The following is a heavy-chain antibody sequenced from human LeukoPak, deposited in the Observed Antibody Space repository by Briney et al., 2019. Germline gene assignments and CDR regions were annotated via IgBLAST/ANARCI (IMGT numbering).Heavy chain of an antibody. CDR2: IYSGGST. J-gene: IGHJ4*02. V-gene: IGHV3-53*01. Sequence: GGSLRLSCAASGFTVSSNYMSWVRQAPGKGLEWVSVIYSGGSTYYADSVKGRFTISRDNSKNTLYLQMNSLRAEDTAVYYCAKGGTLYSSSWYTDYWGQGTLVTVSS. CDR1: GFTVSSNY. D-gene: IGHD6-13*01. CDR3: AKGGTLYSSSWYTDY.